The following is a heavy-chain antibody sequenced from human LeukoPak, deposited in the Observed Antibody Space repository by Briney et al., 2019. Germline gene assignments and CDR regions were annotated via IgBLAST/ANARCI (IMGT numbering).Heavy chain of an antibody. CDR1: GDSFSIISSSSSY. J-gene: IGHJ3*02. CDR2: IYSSGST. V-gene: IGHV4-39*01. Sequence: SETLSLTCTVSGDSFSIISSSSSYWGWIRQPPGKGLEWIGSIYSSGSTYFNSSLKSRVTISVDTSKDEFSLNLSSVTAADTAVYYCARHPPLVRGSVESAFDIWGQGTMVTVSS. CDR3: ARHPPLVRGSVESAFDI. D-gene: IGHD3-10*01.